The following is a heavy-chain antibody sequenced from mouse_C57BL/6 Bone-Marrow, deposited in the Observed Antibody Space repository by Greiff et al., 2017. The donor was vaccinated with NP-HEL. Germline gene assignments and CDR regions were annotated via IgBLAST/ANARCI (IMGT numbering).Heavy chain of an antibody. Sequence: QVQLQQSGAELVKPGASVKLSCKASGYTFPEYTIHWVQQRSGQGLEWIGWFYPGSGSIKYNEKFKDKATLTADKSSSTVDMERSRLTSEDSAVYFCARHEGDYSNYGFAYWGQGTLVTVSA. D-gene: IGHD2-5*01. CDR1: GYTFPEYT. CDR2: FYPGSGSI. CDR3: ARHEGDYSNYGFAY. V-gene: IGHV1-62-2*01. J-gene: IGHJ3*01.